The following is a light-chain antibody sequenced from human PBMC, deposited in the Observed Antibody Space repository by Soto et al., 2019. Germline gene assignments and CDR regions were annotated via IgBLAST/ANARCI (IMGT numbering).Light chain of an antibody. V-gene: IGKV3-15*01. Sequence: EIVMTQSPATLSVSPGERATLSCRASQNILSNLARYQQKPGQAPRLLIYGASTRATGIPARFSGSGSGTEFTLTISSLQSEDFEIYYCQQYNNWPITFGQGTRLEI. J-gene: IGKJ5*01. CDR3: QQYNNWPIT. CDR2: GAS. CDR1: QNILSN.